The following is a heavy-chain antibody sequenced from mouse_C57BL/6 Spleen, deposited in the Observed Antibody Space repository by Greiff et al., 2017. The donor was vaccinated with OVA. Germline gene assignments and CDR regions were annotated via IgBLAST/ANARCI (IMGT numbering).Heavy chain of an antibody. Sequence: ESGPGLVKPSQSLSLTCSVTGYSITSGYYWNWIRQLPGNKLEWMGYISYDGSNNYNPSLKNRISITRDTSKNQFFLKLNSVTTEDTATYYCARGTGPFAYWGQGTLVTVSA. CDR3: ARGTGPFAY. V-gene: IGHV3-6*01. CDR1: GYSITSGYY. CDR2: ISYDGSN. J-gene: IGHJ3*01. D-gene: IGHD4-1*01.